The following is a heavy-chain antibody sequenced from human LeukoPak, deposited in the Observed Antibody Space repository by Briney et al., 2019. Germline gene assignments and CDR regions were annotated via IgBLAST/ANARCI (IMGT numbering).Heavy chain of an antibody. J-gene: IGHJ5*02. CDR1: GFTFSSYS. CDR3: ARDKRHKREQLVPSVSWFDP. Sequence: PGGSLRLSCAASGFTFSSYSMNWVRQAPGKGLEWVSYISSSSSTIYYADSVKGRFTISRDNAKNSLYLQMNSLRAEDTAVYYCARDKRHKREQLVPSVSWFDPWGQGTLVTVSS. D-gene: IGHD6-13*01. V-gene: IGHV3-48*01. CDR2: ISSSSSTI.